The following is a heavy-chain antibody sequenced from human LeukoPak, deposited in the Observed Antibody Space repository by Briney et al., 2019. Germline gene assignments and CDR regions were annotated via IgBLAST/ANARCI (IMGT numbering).Heavy chain of an antibody. D-gene: IGHD3-22*01. CDR2: IHPNSGGT. CDR1: GYAFTGYY. V-gene: IGHV1-2*02. J-gene: IGHJ4*02. Sequence: ASVKVSCKASGYAFTGYYIHWVRQAPGQGLEWMGWIHPNSGGTNYAQKFQGRVTMTRDTSISTAYMELSRLRSDDTAVYYCATDYYYDSSGMGDYFDYWGQGTLVTVSS. CDR3: ATDYYYDSSGMGDYFDY.